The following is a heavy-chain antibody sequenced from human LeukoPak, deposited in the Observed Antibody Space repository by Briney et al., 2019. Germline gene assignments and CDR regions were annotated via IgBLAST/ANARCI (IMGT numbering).Heavy chain of an antibody. CDR2: TNHSGST. Sequence: SETLSLTCAVYGGSFSGYYWSWIRQPPGKGLEWIGETNHSGSTNYNPSLKSRVTISVDTSKNQFSLKLSSVTAADTAVYYCARKRNYGSGSLFWFDPWGQGTLVTVSS. J-gene: IGHJ5*02. CDR1: GGSFSGYY. D-gene: IGHD3-10*01. V-gene: IGHV4-34*01. CDR3: ARKRNYGSGSLFWFDP.